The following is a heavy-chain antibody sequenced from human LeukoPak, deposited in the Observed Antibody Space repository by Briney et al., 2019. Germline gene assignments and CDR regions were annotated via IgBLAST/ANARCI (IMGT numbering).Heavy chain of an antibody. D-gene: IGHD5-18*01. CDR1: GGSISSYY. Sequence: PSETLSLTCTVSGGSISSYYWSWIRQPPGKGLEWIGYIYYSGSTNYNPSLKSRVTISVDTSKNQFSLKLSSVTAADTAVYYCARRWIQLWLDWFDPWGQGTLVTVSS. V-gene: IGHV4-59*08. J-gene: IGHJ5*02. CDR2: IYYSGST. CDR3: ARRWIQLWLDWFDP.